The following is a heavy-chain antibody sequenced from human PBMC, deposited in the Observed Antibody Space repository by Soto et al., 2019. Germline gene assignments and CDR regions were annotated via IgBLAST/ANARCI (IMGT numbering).Heavy chain of an antibody. Sequence: PGGSLRLSCAASGFTFSSYGMHWVRQAPGKGLEWVAVISYDGSNKYYADSVKGRFTISRDNSKNTLYLQMNSLRAEDTAVYYCAKEEVVVVAAAIDYWGQGTLVTVSS. J-gene: IGHJ4*02. V-gene: IGHV3-30*18. D-gene: IGHD2-15*01. CDR2: ISYDGSNK. CDR1: GFTFSSYG. CDR3: AKEEVVVVAAAIDY.